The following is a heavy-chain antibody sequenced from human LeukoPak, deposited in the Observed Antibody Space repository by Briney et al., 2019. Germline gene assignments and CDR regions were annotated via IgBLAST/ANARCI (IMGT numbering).Heavy chain of an antibody. CDR3: ANTVAGWDHDS. CDR1: GFTFSSYS. V-gene: IGHV3-21*06. D-gene: IGHD6-19*01. Sequence: GGSLRLSCAASGFTFSSYSMNWVRQAPGKGLEWVSYISASRRYINYADSVKGRFTISRDNAKNALYLQMNSLRAEDTGIYFCANTVAGWDHDSWGQGTLVTVSS. CDR2: ISASRRYI. J-gene: IGHJ5*02.